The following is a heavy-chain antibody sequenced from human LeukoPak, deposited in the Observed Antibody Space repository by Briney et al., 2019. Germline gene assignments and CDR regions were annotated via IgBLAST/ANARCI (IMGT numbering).Heavy chain of an antibody. CDR3: ARQVYDILTSDI. CDR1: GYRFTNYW. J-gene: IGHJ3*02. D-gene: IGHD3-9*01. V-gene: IGHV5-10-1*01. Sequence: GESLKISCKSSGYRFTNYWITWVRPMPGKGLEWMGRIDPSDSYTNYSPSFQGHVTMSVDKSISTAYLQWSSLRASDTAMYYCARQVYDILTSDIWGQGTMVTVSA. CDR2: IDPSDSYT.